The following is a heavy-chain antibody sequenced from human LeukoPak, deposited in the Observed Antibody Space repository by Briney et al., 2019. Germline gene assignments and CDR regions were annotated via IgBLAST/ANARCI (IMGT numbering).Heavy chain of an antibody. CDR1: GFTFSSYA. D-gene: IGHD3-10*01. J-gene: IGHJ4*02. Sequence: GGSLRLSCAASGFTFSSYAMSWVRPGPGKGLEWVSAISGSGGSTYYADSVKGRFTISRDNSKNTLYLQMNSLRAEDTAVYYCAKGGALWFGGGDLDYWGQGTLVTVSS. CDR2: ISGSGGST. CDR3: AKGGALWFGGGDLDY. V-gene: IGHV3-23*01.